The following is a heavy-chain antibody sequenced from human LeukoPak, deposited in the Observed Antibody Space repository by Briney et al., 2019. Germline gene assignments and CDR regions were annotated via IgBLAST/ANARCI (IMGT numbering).Heavy chain of an antibody. D-gene: IGHD6-6*01. CDR1: GGSFSGYY. Sequence: SETLSLTCAVYGGSFSGYYWSWIRQPPEKGLEWIGEINHSGSTNYNPSLKSRVTISVDTSKNQFSLKLSSVTAADTAVYYCAREGSLKNFDYWGQGTLVTVSS. J-gene: IGHJ4*02. CDR2: INHSGST. CDR3: AREGSLKNFDY. V-gene: IGHV4-34*01.